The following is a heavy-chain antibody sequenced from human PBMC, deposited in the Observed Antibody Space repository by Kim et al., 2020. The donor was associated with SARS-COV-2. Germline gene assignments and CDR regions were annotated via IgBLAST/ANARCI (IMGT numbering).Heavy chain of an antibody. CDR2: ISYDGSNK. CDR3: ARTHKDFWNGYSFGYYYYMDV. J-gene: IGHJ6*03. V-gene: IGHV3-30-3*01. Sequence: GSLRLSCAASGFTFSSYAMHWVRQAPGKGLEWVAAISYDGSNKYYADSVKGRFTISRDNSKNTLYLQMNSLRAEDTAVDYCARTHKDFWNGYSFGYYYYMDVWGKGTTVTVS. CDR1: GFTFSSYA. D-gene: IGHD3-3*01.